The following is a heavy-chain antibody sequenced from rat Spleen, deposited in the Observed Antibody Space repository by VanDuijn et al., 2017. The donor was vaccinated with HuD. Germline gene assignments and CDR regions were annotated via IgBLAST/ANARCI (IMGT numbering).Heavy chain of an antibody. V-gene: IGHV5-29*01. J-gene: IGHJ3*01. Sequence: EVQLVESGGGLVQPGRSLKLSCAASGFTYSNYVMAWVRQAPTKGLEWVAYISYDGSITYYRDSVRGRFTISSDNAKTTLYLQMDSLRSEDTATYYCTRHDYSGVITNWFAYWGQGTLVTVSS. D-gene: IGHD4-4*01. CDR1: GFTYSNYV. CDR2: ISYDGSIT. CDR3: TRHDYSGVITNWFAY.